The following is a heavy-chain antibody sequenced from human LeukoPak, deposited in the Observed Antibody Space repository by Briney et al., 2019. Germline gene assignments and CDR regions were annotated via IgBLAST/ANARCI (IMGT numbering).Heavy chain of an antibody. CDR3: AKGHTSGSYPYYLDY. V-gene: IGHV3-23*01. D-gene: IGHD3-22*01. Sequence: GGSLRLSCAASGFTFSSYAMSWVRQAPGKGLEWVSAISGSGGSTYYADSVKGRFTISRDNSKNTLYLQMNSLRAEDTAMYYCAKGHTSGSYPYYLDYWGQGTLVTVSS. CDR2: ISGSGGST. J-gene: IGHJ4*02. CDR1: GFTFSSYA.